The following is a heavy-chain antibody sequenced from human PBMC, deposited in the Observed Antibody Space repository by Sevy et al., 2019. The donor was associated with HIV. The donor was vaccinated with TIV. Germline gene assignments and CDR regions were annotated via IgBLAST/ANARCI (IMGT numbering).Heavy chain of an antibody. CDR3: AKDQAAEYIVVVPAAPNWFDP. CDR2: ISGSGGST. CDR1: GFTFSSYA. J-gene: IGHJ5*02. V-gene: IGHV3-23*01. D-gene: IGHD2-2*01. Sequence: GESLKISCAASGFTFSSYAMSWVRQAPGKGLEWVSAISGSGGSTYYADSVKGRFTISRDNSKNTLYLQMNSLRAEDTAVYYCAKDQAAEYIVVVPAAPNWFDPWGQGTLVTVSS.